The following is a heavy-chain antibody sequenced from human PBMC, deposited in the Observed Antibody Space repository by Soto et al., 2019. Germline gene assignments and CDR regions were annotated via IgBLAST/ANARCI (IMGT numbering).Heavy chain of an antibody. V-gene: IGHV3-23*01. CDR1: GFTFSSYA. Sequence: GGSLRLSCAASGFTFSSYAMSWVRQAPGKGLEWVSAISGSGGSTYYADSVKGRFTISRDNSKNTLYLQMNSLRADDTALYYCAKDRQPDGIWTFDYWGQGTLVTVSS. CDR3: AKDRQPDGIWTFDY. J-gene: IGHJ4*02. D-gene: IGHD3-9*01. CDR2: ISGSGGST.